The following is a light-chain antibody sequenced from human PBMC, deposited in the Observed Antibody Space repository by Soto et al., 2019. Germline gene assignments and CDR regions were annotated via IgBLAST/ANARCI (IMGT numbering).Light chain of an antibody. CDR2: DAS. J-gene: IGKJ5*01. Sequence: ELVMTQSPATLSVSPGESATLSCRASQSVNNYLHWYQQRTGQAPRLLIFDASNRATGIPPRFSGSGSATDFTLTISRLEPEDFAVYYCQHRSIWPVSFGQGTRREIK. CDR3: QHRSIWPVS. CDR1: QSVNNY. V-gene: IGKV3-11*01.